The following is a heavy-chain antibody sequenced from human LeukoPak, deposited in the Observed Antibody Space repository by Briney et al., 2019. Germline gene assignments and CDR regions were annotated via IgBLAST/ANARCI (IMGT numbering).Heavy chain of an antibody. V-gene: IGHV3-53*01. CDR3: ARVEGGPPNWFDP. J-gene: IGHJ5*02. CDR2: IYSGGST. Sequence: GGSLRLSCAASGFTVSSNYMSWVRQAPGKGLEWVSVIYSGGSTYYADSVKGRFTNSRDNSKNTLYLQMNSLRAEDTAVYYCARVEGGPPNWFDPWGQGTLVTVSS. CDR1: GFTVSSNY. D-gene: IGHD2-15*01.